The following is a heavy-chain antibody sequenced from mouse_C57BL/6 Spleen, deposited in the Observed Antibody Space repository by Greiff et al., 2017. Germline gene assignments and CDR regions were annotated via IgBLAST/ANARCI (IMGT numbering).Heavy chain of an antibody. D-gene: IGHD2-3*01. Sequence: DVKLVESGGGLVKPGGSLKLSCAASGFTFSSYAMSWVRQTPEKRLEWVATISDGGSYTYYPDNVKGRFTISRDNAKNNLYLQMSHLKSEDTAMYYCARDDGYYEGYFDYWGQGTTLTVSS. CDR3: ARDDGYYEGYFDY. V-gene: IGHV5-4*01. J-gene: IGHJ2*01. CDR1: GFTFSSYA. CDR2: ISDGGSYT.